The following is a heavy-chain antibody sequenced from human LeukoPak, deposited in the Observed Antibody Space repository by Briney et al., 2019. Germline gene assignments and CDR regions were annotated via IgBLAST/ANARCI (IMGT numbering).Heavy chain of an antibody. V-gene: IGHV4-59*01. D-gene: IGHD1-1*01. J-gene: IGHJ4*02. CDR2: IYYSGST. Sequence: PETLSLTCTVSGGSISSYYWSWIRQPPGKELEWIGYIYYSGSTNYNPSLKSRVTISVDTSKNQFSLKLSSVTAADTAVYYCARYWNDYYYFDYWGQGTLVTVPS. CDR3: ARYWNDYYYFDY. CDR1: GGSISSYY.